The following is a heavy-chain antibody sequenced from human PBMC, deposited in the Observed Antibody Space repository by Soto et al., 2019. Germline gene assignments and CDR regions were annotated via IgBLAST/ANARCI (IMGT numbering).Heavy chain of an antibody. CDR2: IDWDDDK. Sequence: VSGPTLVNPTQTLTLTCTFSGFSFTTSEMRVGWIRQPPGKALEWLARIDWDDDKFYSTSLKTRLTIPKDTSKNQVVLTMTNMDPVDTATYYCAHIEVSGSAFDIWGQGTMVT. D-gene: IGHD2-15*01. CDR1: GFSFTTSEMR. J-gene: IGHJ3*02. CDR3: AHIEVSGSAFDI. V-gene: IGHV2-70*04.